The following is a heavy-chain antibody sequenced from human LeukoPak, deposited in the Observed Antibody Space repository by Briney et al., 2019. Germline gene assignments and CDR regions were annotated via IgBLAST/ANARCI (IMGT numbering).Heavy chain of an antibody. CDR3: SRVAAAAGLVIDY. CDR1: GFTVSSNC. J-gene: IGHJ4*02. CDR2: IYSGGST. D-gene: IGHD6-13*01. Sequence: GGSLRLSCAASGFTVSSNCMSWVRQAPGKGLEWVSVIYSGGSTYYADSVKGRFTISRDNSKNTLYLQMNSLRADDTAVYYCSRVAAAAGLVIDYWGQGTLVTVSS. V-gene: IGHV3-53*01.